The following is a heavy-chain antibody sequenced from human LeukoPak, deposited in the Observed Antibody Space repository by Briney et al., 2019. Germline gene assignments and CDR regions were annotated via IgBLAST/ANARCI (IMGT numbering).Heavy chain of an antibody. J-gene: IGHJ5*02. CDR2: IKEDGSEK. CDR1: GFTFSNYW. V-gene: IGHV3-7*05. D-gene: IGHD5-24*01. CDR3: ARASKPWLQLT. Sequence: PGGSLRLSCAASGFTFSNYWMISVRQAQGKGLEWVGNIKEDGSEKRYADSVRGRFTISRDNAQTSIYLQMNSLRAEDTAVYYCARASKPWLQLTWGQGTLVTVSS.